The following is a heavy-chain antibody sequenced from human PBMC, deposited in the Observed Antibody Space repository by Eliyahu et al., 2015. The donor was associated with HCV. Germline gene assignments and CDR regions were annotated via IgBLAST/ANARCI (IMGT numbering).Heavy chain of an antibody. CDR2: IWYDGSNK. V-gene: IGHV3-33*01. D-gene: IGHD1-7*01. CDR1: GFTXSSXX. J-gene: IGHJ6*02. Sequence: QVQLVESGGGVVQPGRSLRLSCAASGFTXSSXXLXWVXQVPGKGREWVAVIWYDGSNKYYADSVKGRFTISRDNSKNTLYLQMNSLRAEDTAVYYCARDGHWNYSLAYYYYGMDVWGQGTTVTVSS. CDR3: ARDGHWNYSLAYYYYGMDV.